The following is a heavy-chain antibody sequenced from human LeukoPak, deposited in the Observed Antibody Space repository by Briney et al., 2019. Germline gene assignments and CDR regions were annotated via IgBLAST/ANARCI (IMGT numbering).Heavy chain of an antibody. CDR1: GFTFITYW. Sequence: GGSLRLSCAASGFTFITYWMHWVRQAPGKGLEWVSFIYSDNTHYSDSVKGRFTISRDNSKNTLYLQMNSLRAEDTAVYYCAELGITMIGGVWGKGTTVTISS. D-gene: IGHD3-10*02. CDR2: IYSDNT. CDR3: AELGITMIGGV. J-gene: IGHJ6*04. V-gene: IGHV3-66*01.